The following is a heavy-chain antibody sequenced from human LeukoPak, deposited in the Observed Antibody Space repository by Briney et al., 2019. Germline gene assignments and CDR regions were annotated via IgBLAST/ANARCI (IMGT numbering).Heavy chain of an antibody. D-gene: IGHD3-3*01. J-gene: IGHJ4*02. CDR1: GFTFSSNA. CDR2: ISGSGAPT. V-gene: IGHV3-23*01. CDR3: AKAEAFGVFITTSFDY. Sequence: PGGSLRLSCAASGFTFSSNAMNWVRLAPGKGLEWVSGISGSGAPTYYADSVKGRFTISRDNSKNTLYLQMNSLRAEDTAVYYCAKAEAFGVFITTSFDYWGQGTLVTVSS.